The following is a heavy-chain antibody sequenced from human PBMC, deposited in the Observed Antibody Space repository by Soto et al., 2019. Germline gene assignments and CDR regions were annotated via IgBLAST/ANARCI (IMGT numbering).Heavy chain of an antibody. CDR3: ARTLRRSSGYYLNFSWFDP. J-gene: IGHJ5*02. CDR1: GGSISSYY. Sequence: SETLSLTCTVSGGSISSYYWSWIRQPPGKGLEWIGYIYYSGSTNYNPSLKSRVTISVDTSKNQFSLKLSSVTAADTAVYYCARTLRRSSGYYLNFSWFDPWGQGTLVTVSS. D-gene: IGHD3-22*01. CDR2: IYYSGST. V-gene: IGHV4-59*01.